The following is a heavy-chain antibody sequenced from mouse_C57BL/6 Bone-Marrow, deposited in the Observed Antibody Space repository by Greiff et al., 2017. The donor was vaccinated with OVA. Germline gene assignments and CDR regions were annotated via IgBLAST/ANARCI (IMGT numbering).Heavy chain of an antibody. Sequence: VQLQQPGAELVKPGASVKLSCKASGYTFTSYWMHWVKQRPGRGLEWIGRIDPNSGGTKYNEKFKSKATLTVDKSSSTAYMQLSSLTSEDSAVYCYARSRRPKYCGSRWDYWGQGTLVTVSA. V-gene: IGHV1-72*01. CDR2: IDPNSGGT. CDR3: ARSRRPKYCGSRWDY. J-gene: IGHJ3*01. CDR1: GYTFTSYW. D-gene: IGHD1-1*01.